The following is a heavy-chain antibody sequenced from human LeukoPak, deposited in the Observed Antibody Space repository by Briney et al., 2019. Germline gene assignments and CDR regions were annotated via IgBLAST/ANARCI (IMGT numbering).Heavy chain of an antibody. J-gene: IGHJ6*03. CDR3: ARLSIAALYYYYMDV. D-gene: IGHD6-6*01. Sequence: GASVKVSCKASGYTFTGYYMHWVRQAPGQGLEWMGWNNPNSGGTNYAQKFQGRVTMTRDTSISTAYMELSRLRSDDTAVYYCARLSIAALYYYYMDVWGKGTTVTVSS. CDR2: NNPNSGGT. V-gene: IGHV1-2*02. CDR1: GYTFTGYY.